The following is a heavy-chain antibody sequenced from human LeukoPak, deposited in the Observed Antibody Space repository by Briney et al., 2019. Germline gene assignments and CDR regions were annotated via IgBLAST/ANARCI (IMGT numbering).Heavy chain of an antibody. CDR3: ARDHGDYDFGY. J-gene: IGHJ4*02. D-gene: IGHD4-17*01. V-gene: IGHV4-59*12. Sequence: SETLSLTCTVSGGSINNSYWSWIRQPPGKGLEWIGYIYYSGTTNYNPSLKSRVTISVDTSKNQFSLKLSSVTAADTAVYYCARDHGDYDFGYWGQGTLVTVSS. CDR1: GGSINNSY. CDR2: IYYSGTT.